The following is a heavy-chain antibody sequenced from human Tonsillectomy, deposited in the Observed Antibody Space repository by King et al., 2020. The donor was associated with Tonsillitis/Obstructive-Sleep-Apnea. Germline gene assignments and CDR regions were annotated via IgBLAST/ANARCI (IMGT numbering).Heavy chain of an antibody. V-gene: IGHV3-74*01. CDR2: INRDGSST. CDR3: TVTTTGAYDI. Sequence: VQLVESGGGLVQPGGSLRLSCAASGFTFSSYWMHWVRQAPGKGLVWVSRINRDGSSTSYADSVKGRFTISRDNAKNTLYLQMNSLRAEDTAVYYCTVTTTGAYDIWGQGTMVTVSS. J-gene: IGHJ3*02. D-gene: IGHD4-17*01. CDR1: GFTFSSYW.